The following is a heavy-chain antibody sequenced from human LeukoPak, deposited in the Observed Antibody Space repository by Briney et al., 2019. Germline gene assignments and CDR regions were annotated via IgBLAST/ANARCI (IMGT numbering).Heavy chain of an antibody. J-gene: IGHJ4*02. CDR1: GFTFSSYA. CDR2: ISGSGGST. Sequence: GVSLRLSCAASGFTFSSYAMSWVRQAPGKGLEWVSAISGSGGSTYYADSVKGRFTISRDNSKNTLYLQMNSLRAEGTAVYSCAKDRTLYSSSWYYFDYWGQGTLVTVSS. V-gene: IGHV3-23*01. CDR3: AKDRTLYSSSWYYFDY. D-gene: IGHD6-13*01.